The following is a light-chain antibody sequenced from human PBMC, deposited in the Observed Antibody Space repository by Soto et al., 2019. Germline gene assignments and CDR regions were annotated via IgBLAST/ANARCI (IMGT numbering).Light chain of an antibody. V-gene: IGKV3-15*01. CDR1: QSVSIH. Sequence: ETVRTQSPGTLSVTLGERATLSCRASQSVSIHLAWYQQKPGQAPRLLIYDTSTRATGIPARFSGSGSGTEFTLTISSLHPEDFGTYYCQQSYSAPPLTFGAGTKVDIK. CDR3: QQSYSAPPLT. J-gene: IGKJ4*01. CDR2: DTS.